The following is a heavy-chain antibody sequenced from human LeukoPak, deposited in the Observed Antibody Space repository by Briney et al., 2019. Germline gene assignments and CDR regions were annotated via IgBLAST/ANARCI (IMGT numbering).Heavy chain of an antibody. V-gene: IGHV1-69*05. CDR1: GGTFSSYA. CDR2: IVPIFGTA. D-gene: IGHD2-2*01. CDR3: AKGKDIVVVPAAMPTWFDP. J-gene: IGHJ5*02. Sequence: SVKVSCKASGGTFSSYAISWVRQAPGQGLEWMGGIVPIFGTANYAQKFQGRVTITTDESTSTAYMELSSLRSEDTAVYYCAKGKDIVVVPAAMPTWFDPWGQGTLVTVSS.